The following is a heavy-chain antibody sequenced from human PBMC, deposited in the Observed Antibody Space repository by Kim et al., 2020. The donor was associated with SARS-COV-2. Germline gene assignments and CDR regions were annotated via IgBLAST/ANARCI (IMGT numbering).Heavy chain of an antibody. J-gene: IGHJ4*02. D-gene: IGHD6-19*01. V-gene: IGHV1-3*01. CDR3: ARGAPEVAGIDY. Sequence: TYSRKFQGRVTSTRDTSASTAYMELSSLRSEDTAVYYCARGAPEVAGIDYWGQGTLVTVSS.